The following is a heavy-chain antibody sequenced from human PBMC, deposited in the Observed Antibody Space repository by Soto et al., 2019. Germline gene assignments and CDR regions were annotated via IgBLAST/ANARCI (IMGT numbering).Heavy chain of an antibody. V-gene: IGHV3-48*02. CDR3: AGDSSGWYDPPDAFDI. CDR2: ISSSSSTI. D-gene: IGHD6-19*01. Sequence: GGSLRLSCAASGFTFSSYSMNWVRQAPGKGLEWVSYISSSSSTIYYADSVKGRFTISRDNAKNSLYLQMNSLRDEDTAVYYCAGDSSGWYDPPDAFDIWGQGTMVTVS. CDR1: GFTFSSYS. J-gene: IGHJ3*02.